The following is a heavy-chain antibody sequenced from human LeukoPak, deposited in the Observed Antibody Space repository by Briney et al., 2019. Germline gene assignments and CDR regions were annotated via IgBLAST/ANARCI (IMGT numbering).Heavy chain of an antibody. J-gene: IGHJ4*02. CDR2: ISSTGSTI. CDR3: ASDWGYCRGSTCYQYYFNY. V-gene: IGHV3-48*01. Sequence: GGSLRLSCAASGFTFSSYAMSWVRQAPGKGLEWVSYISSTGSTIYYADSVKGRFTISRDNAKNSLYLQMSSLRAEDTAVYYCASDWGYCRGSTCYQYYFNYWGQGTLVTVSS. CDR1: GFTFSSYA. D-gene: IGHD2-2*01.